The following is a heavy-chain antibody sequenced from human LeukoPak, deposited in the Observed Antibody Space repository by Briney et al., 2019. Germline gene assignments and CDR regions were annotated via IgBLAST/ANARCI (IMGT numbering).Heavy chain of an antibody. CDR1: GFTFSSYW. D-gene: IGHD3-22*01. CDR2: IKSDGST. V-gene: IGHV3-74*01. J-gene: IGHJ1*01. CDR3: ARAPSEIGGYYPEYFRH. Sequence: GGSLRLSCAASGFTFSSYWMHWVRQAPGKVEVWVSHIKSDGSTNYADSVKGRFTISRDNAKNTVSLQMNSLRAEDTGVYYCARAPSEIGGYYPEYFRHWGQGTLVTVSS.